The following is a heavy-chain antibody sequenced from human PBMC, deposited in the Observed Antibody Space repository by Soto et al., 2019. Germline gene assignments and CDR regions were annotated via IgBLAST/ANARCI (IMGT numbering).Heavy chain of an antibody. J-gene: IGHJ2*01. CDR1: GGSFSDYY. CDR2: IYYSGST. Sequence: PSETLSLTCAVYGGSFSDYYWSWIRQPPGKGLEWIGYIYYSGSTNYNPSLKSRVTISVDTSKNQFSLKLSSVTAADTAVYYCARFNWYFDLWGRGTLVTVSS. V-gene: IGHV4-59*08. CDR3: ARFNWYFDL.